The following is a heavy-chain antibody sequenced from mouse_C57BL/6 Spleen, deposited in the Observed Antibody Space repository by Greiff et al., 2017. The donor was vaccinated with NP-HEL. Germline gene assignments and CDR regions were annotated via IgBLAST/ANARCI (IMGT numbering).Heavy chain of an antibody. CDR2: IRLKSDNYAT. D-gene: IGHD3-2*02. CDR1: GFTFSNYW. J-gene: IGHJ3*01. CDR3: TETAQATGAWFAY. V-gene: IGHV6-3*01. Sequence: EVQLVESGGGLVQPGGSMKLSCVASGFTFSNYWMNWVRQSPEKGLEWVAQIRLKSDNYATHYAESVKGRFTISRDDSKSSVYLQMNNLRAEDTGIYYCTETAQATGAWFAYWGQGTLVTVSA.